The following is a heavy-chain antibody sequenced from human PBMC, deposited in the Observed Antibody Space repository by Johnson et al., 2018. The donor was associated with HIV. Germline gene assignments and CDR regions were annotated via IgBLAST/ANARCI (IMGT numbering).Heavy chain of an antibody. D-gene: IGHD3-22*01. Sequence: GSNKYYADSVKGRFTISRDNSKNTLYLQMKSLRAEDTAVYYCARDYYDSSGNDAFDIWGQGTMVTVSS. CDR3: ARDYYDSSGNDAFDI. CDR2: GSNK. V-gene: IGHV3-30*03. J-gene: IGHJ3*02.